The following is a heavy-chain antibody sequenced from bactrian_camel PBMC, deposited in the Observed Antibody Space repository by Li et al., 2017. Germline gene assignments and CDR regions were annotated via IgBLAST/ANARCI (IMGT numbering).Heavy chain of an antibody. CDR2: IDTGDITT. D-gene: IGHD1*01. CDR1: DYSFSRYW. J-gene: IGHJ4*01. CDR3: AAHVERISPYLRLREREYKY. Sequence: HVQLVESGGGSVQAGESLRLSCRVSDYSFSRYWAWFRQPPGKEREEVAAIDTGDITTYADSVKGRFTISLDGGKTTVTLQMDSLRPDDTGVYTCAAHVERISPYLRLREREYKYWGQGTQVTVS. V-gene: IGHV3S1*01.